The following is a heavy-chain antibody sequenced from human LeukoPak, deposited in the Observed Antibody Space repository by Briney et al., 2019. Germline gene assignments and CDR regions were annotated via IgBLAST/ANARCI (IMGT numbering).Heavy chain of an antibody. V-gene: IGHV1-2*02. Sequence: GASVKVSCKASGYTFTGYYMHWVRQAPGQGLEWMGWINPNSGGTNYAQKLQGRVTMTRDTSISTAYMELSRLRSDDTAVYYCARDSGRYCSSTSCLLRIKYYFDYWGQGTLVTVSS. CDR3: ARDSGRYCSSTSCLLRIKYYFDY. J-gene: IGHJ4*02. CDR1: GYTFTGYY. CDR2: INPNSGGT. D-gene: IGHD2-2*01.